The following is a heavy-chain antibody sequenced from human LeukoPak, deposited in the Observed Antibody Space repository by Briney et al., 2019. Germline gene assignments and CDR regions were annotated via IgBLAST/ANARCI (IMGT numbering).Heavy chain of an antibody. Sequence: ASVKVSCKASGGTFSSYAISWVRQAPGQGLEWMGGIIPIFGTANYAQKFQGRVTITTDESTSTAYMEPSSLRSEDTAVYYCARSPRREYQLLFAAFDIWGQGTMVTVSS. CDR1: GGTFSSYA. V-gene: IGHV1-69*05. J-gene: IGHJ3*02. CDR3: ARSPRREYQLLFAAFDI. D-gene: IGHD2-2*01. CDR2: IIPIFGTA.